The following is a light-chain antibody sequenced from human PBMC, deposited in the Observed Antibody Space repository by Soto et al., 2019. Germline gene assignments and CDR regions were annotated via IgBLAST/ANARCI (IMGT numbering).Light chain of an antibody. CDR2: EVN. CDR1: SSDVGDYQY. Sequence: QSALTQPPSASGSPGQSVTISCTGTSSDVGDYQYVSWYQHHPGKAPKLMIYEVNRRPSGIPDRFSGSKSGSTASLTVSGLQPEDEADYYCISYAGSSTYVFGTGTKLTVL. V-gene: IGLV2-8*01. CDR3: ISYAGSSTYV. J-gene: IGLJ1*01.